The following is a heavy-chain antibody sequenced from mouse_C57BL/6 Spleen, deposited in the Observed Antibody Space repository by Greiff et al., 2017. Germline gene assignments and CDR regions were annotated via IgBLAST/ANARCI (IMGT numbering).Heavy chain of an antibody. V-gene: IGHV7-3*01. CDR3: ARYRDSRGAMDY. J-gene: IGHJ4*01. CDR2: IRNKANGYTT. D-gene: IGHD3-3*01. CDR1: GFTFTDYY. Sequence: DVKLVESGGGLVQPGGSLSLSCAASGFTFTDYYMSWVRQTPGKALEWLGFIRNKANGYTTEYSASVKGMFTISRDNSQSILYLQMNALRAEDSATYYCARYRDSRGAMDYWGQGTSVTVSS.